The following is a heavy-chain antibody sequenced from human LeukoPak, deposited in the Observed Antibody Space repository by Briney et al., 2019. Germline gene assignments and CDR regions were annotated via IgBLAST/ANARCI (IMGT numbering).Heavy chain of an antibody. CDR3: ARDYSSSDAFDI. J-gene: IGHJ3*02. Sequence: SETLSLTCTVSGGSISSYYWSWVRQPAGKGLEWIGRIYTSGSTNYNPSLKSRVTMSVDTSKNQFSLKLSSVTAADTAVYYCARDYSSSDAFDIWGQGTMVTVSS. CDR2: IYTSGST. D-gene: IGHD6-13*01. V-gene: IGHV4-4*07. CDR1: GGSISSYY.